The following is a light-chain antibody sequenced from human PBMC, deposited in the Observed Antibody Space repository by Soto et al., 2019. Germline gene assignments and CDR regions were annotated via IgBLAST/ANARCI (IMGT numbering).Light chain of an antibody. V-gene: IGKV4-1*01. CDR1: QSVLYSSNNKKY. CDR2: WAS. Sequence: DIVMTQSPDSLSVSLGERATVNCKSSQSVLYSSNNKKYLAWYQQKPGQPPKLLIYWASTRESGVPDRFSGSGSETDFTLTISSLQAEDVAVYYCQQYYSSPSFGGGTKVEIK. CDR3: QQYYSSPS. J-gene: IGKJ4*01.